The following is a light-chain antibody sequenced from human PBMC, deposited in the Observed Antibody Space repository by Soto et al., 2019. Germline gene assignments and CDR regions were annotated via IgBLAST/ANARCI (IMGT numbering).Light chain of an antibody. CDR2: GAS. V-gene: IGKV3-15*01. J-gene: IGKJ1*01. CDR3: HQYNNWPRT. Sequence: EVAVTQSPATLSVSPGERVTLSCRASQSVSSNLAWYQQKPGRAPRLLIYGASTRAPGIPARFSGSGSGTEFTLTISSLQSEDFAVYYCHQYNNWPRTFGRGTKVEIK. CDR1: QSVSSN.